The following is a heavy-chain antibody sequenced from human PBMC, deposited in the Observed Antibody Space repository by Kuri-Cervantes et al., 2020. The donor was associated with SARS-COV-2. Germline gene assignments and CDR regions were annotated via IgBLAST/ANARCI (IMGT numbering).Heavy chain of an antibody. CDR2: ISSSSSTI. D-gene: IGHD2-15*01. J-gene: IGHJ6*02. CDR3: ARDSVAPHPYYYYGMDV. V-gene: IGHV3-48*02. Sequence: GESLKISCAASGFTFSSYSMNWVRQAPGKGLEWVSYISSSSSTIYYADSVKGRFTISRDNAKNSLYLQMNSLRDEDTAVYYCARDSVAPHPYYYYGMDVWGQGTTVTVSS. CDR1: GFTFSSYS.